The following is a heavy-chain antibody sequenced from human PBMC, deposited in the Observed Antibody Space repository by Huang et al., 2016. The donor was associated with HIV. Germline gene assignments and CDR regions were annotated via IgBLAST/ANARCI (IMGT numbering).Heavy chain of an antibody. D-gene: IGHD2-8*02. CDR2: IDYRGAT. CDR1: GGPISNSSHY. V-gene: IGHV4-39*01. CDR3: VGYCTGGTCFEAFDI. Sequence: QLQLQESGPGLVKPSETLSLTCTVSGGPISNSSHYWGWIRQPPGKGLGWIGSIDYRGATRHNPSLKSRVTMSVDASKSQSSLNLISVTAADTALYYCVGYCTGGTCFEAFDIWGQGTRVTVSS. J-gene: IGHJ3*02.